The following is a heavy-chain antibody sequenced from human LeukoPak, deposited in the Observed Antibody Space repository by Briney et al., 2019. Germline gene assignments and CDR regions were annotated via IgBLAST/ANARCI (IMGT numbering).Heavy chain of an antibody. CDR2: ISGSGGST. CDR3: AKVGGYYFHFDY. V-gene: IGHV3-23*01. D-gene: IGHD3-22*01. J-gene: IGHJ4*02. CDR1: GFTFSSYA. Sequence: PGGSLRLSCAASGFTFSSYAMSWVREAPGTGLGWGSAISGSGGSTYYADSVKGRFTISRDNSKNTLYLQMNSLRAEDTAVYYCAKVGGYYFHFDYWGQGTLVTVSS.